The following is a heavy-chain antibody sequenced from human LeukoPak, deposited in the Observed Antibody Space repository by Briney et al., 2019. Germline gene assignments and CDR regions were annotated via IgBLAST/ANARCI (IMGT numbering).Heavy chain of an antibody. CDR2: ISGSGGST. CDR3: ANGFEVRKRKYGGNSGDY. CDR1: GSTFSSYA. J-gene: IGHJ4*02. D-gene: IGHD4-23*01. Sequence: PGGSLRLSCTASGSTFSSYAMSWVRQAPGKGLEWVSAISGSGGSTYYADSVKGRFTISRDNSKNTLYLQMNSLRAEDTAVYYCANGFEVRKRKYGGNSGDYWGQGTLVTVSS. V-gene: IGHV3-23*01.